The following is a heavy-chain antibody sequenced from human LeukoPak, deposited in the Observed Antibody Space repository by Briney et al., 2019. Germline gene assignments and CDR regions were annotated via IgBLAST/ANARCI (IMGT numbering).Heavy chain of an antibody. Sequence: SSETLSLTCTVSGGSISSYYWSWIRQPPGQGLEWIGYIYYSGSTNYNPSLKSRVTISVDTSKNQFSLKLSSVTAADTAVYYCARAYDILTGYHAFDIWGQGTMVTVSS. V-gene: IGHV4-59*08. CDR3: ARAYDILTGYHAFDI. D-gene: IGHD3-9*01. J-gene: IGHJ3*02. CDR1: GGSISSYY. CDR2: IYYSGST.